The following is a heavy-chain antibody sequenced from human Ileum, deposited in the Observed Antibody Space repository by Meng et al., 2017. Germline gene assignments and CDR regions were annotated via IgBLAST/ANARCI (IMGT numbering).Heavy chain of an antibody. V-gene: IGHV3-74*01. J-gene: IGHJ4*02. D-gene: IGHD3-10*01. CDR2: INSDGSAA. CDR3: VRDNFGVDY. CDR1: GFTSSNYW. Sequence: EVPLVESGGGLVQPGGSLRLSCAASGFTSSNYWMHWVRQAPGKGLVWVSQINSDGSAATYADSVKGRFTTSRDNAKNTLYLQMSSLGAEDTAVYYCVRDNFGVDYWGLGTLVTVSS.